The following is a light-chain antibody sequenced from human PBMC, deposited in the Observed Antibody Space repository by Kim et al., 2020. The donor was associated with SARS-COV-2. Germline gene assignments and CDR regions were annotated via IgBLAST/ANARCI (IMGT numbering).Light chain of an antibody. J-gene: IGKJ4*01. CDR3: QHYNGYALT. CDR1: QTINSW. CDR2: TAS. Sequence: DIQITQSPSTLSASVGDRVTMTCRASQTINSWLAWFQQKPGKAAKLLIYTASTLQNGVPSRFSGSKSGTEFTLTISSLQPDDFATYYCQHYNGYALTFGGGTKVDIK. V-gene: IGKV1-5*03.